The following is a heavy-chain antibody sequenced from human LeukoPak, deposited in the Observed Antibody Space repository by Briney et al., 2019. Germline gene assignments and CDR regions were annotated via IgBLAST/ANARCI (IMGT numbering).Heavy chain of an antibody. V-gene: IGHV4-39*07. CDR3: ATMTTNY. D-gene: IGHD4-17*01. Sequence: SETLSLTCTVSGGSIIIISYYSGWIRQPPGEGLEWIGSIYYSGSTYYNPSLKSRVTISVDTSKNQCSLKLSSVTGADTAVYYCATMTTNYWGQGTLLSVSS. CDR2: IYYSGST. CDR1: GGSIIIISYY. J-gene: IGHJ4*02.